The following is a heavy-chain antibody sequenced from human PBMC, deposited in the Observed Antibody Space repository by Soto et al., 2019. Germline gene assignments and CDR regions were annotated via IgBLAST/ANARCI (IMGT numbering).Heavy chain of an antibody. D-gene: IGHD2-15*01. J-gene: IGHJ6*03. CDR1: GGSIGGYY. CDR2: IYYSGST. V-gene: IGHV4-59*08. Sequence: PSETLSLTCTVSGGSIGGYYWSWIRQSPGKGLEWIGNIYYSGSTYYNPSLKSRVTISVDTSKNQFSLKLSSVTAADTAVYYCARHSYCSGGSCYYYYYYMDVWGKGTTVTVSS. CDR3: ARHSYCSGGSCYYYYYYMDV.